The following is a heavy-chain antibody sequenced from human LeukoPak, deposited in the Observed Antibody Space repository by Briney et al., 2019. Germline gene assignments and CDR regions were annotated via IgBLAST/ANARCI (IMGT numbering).Heavy chain of an antibody. V-gene: IGHV1-69*13. Sequence: GASVKVSCTASGGTFSSYAISWVRQAPGQGLEWMGGIIPIFGTANYAQKFQGRVTITADESTSTAYMELSSLRSEDTAVYYCARNWDYYYYGMDVWGQGTTVTVSS. CDR3: ARNWDYYYYGMDV. CDR2: IIPIFGTA. J-gene: IGHJ6*02. CDR1: GGTFSSYA. D-gene: IGHD3-16*01.